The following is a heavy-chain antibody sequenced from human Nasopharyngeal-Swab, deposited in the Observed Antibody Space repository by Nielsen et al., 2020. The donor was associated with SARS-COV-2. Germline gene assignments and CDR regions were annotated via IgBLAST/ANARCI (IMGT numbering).Heavy chain of an antibody. V-gene: IGHV4-39*02. D-gene: IGHD2-2*01. Sequence: GSLRLSCTVSGGSISSSSYYWGWIRQPPGQGLEWIGRLYYTGRSYYNPSLKTRVTISGDSSKNQFSLRLTSVTAADTAVYYCAREAEDCSSASCYAAPFDSWGQGTLVTVSS. CDR1: GGSISSSSYY. J-gene: IGHJ4*02. CDR2: LYYTGRS. CDR3: AREAEDCSSASCYAAPFDS.